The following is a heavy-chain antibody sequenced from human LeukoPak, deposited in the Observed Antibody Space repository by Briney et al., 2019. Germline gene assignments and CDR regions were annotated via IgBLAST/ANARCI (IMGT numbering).Heavy chain of an antibody. Sequence: GGSLRLSCAASGFSFNTYSMNWVRQAPGKGLEWVSSISSTSAHIFYADSVKGRFSISRDNAKNPLYLQMNSLRVEDTAVYYCTSRYCTTTNCYSFDNWGHGTLVTVSS. D-gene: IGHD2-2*01. CDR2: ISSTSAHI. J-gene: IGHJ3*02. CDR1: GFSFNTYS. CDR3: TSRYCTTTNCYSFDN. V-gene: IGHV3-21*01.